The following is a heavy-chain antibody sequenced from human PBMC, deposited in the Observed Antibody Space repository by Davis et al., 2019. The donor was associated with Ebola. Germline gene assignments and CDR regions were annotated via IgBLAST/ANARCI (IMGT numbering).Heavy chain of an antibody. D-gene: IGHD5-24*01. CDR1: GGTFSSYA. CDR3: ARDLGGDGYNSLDY. CDR2: IIPIFGTA. J-gene: IGHJ4*02. Sequence: SVKVSCKASGGTFSSYAISWVRQAPGQGLEWMGGIIPIFGTANYAQKFQGRVTITADESTSTAYMELSSLRSEDTAVYYCARDLGGDGYNSLDYWGQGTLVTVSS. V-gene: IGHV1-69*13.